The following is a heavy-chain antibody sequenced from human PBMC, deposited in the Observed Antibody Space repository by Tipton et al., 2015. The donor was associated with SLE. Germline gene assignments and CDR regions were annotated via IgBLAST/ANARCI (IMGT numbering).Heavy chain of an antibody. J-gene: IGHJ6*02. V-gene: IGHV3-7*01. D-gene: IGHD6-13*01. CDR3: AREVGSSSWYRLFYGMDV. CDR1: GFTFSSYW. Sequence: SLRLSCAASGFTFSSYWMSWVRQAPGKGLEWVANIKHDGSEKDFVDSVKGRFTISRDNAKNSLYLQMNSLRAEDTAVYYCAREVGSSSWYRLFYGMDVWGQGTTVTVSS. CDR2: IKHDGSEK.